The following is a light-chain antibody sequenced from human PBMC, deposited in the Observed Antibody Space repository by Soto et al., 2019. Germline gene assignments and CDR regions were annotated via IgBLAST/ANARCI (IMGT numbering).Light chain of an antibody. CDR1: QSVSSY. J-gene: IGKJ1*01. CDR2: GAS. Sequence: EIVLKQSPATLSLYTGERATLSCRASQSVSSYLAWYQQKPGQAPRLLIYGASTRATGIPDRFSGSGSGTEFTLTISSLQSEDFAVYYCQQYNNWPRTFGQGTMVDIK. CDR3: QQYNNWPRT. V-gene: IGKV3D-15*01.